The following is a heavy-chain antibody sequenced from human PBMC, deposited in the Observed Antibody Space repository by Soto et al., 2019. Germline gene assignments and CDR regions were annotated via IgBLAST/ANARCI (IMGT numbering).Heavy chain of an antibody. V-gene: IGHV3-66*03. CDR1: GFTVSSNY. CDR2: IYSCGST. J-gene: IGHJ6*02. D-gene: IGHD2-15*01. CDR3: ARERSGGSFYFNPTIDGMDV. Sequence: PGGSLRLSCAASGFTVSSNYMSWVRQAPGKGLEWVSVIYSCGSTYYADSVKGRFTISRDNSKNTLYLQMNSLRAEDTAVYYCARERSGGSFYFNPTIDGMDVWGQGTTVTVSS.